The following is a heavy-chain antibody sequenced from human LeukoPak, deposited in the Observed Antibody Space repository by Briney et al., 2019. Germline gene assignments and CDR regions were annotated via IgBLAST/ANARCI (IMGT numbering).Heavy chain of an antibody. D-gene: IGHD6-19*01. CDR1: GGSISSYY. J-gene: IGHJ4*02. CDR3: AREYSSGWYGFDY. CDR2: IYYSGST. V-gene: IGHV4-59*01. Sequence: SETLSLTCTVSGGSISSYYWSWIRQPQGKGLEWIGYIYYSGSTNYNPSLKSRVTISVDTSKNQFSLKLSSVTAADTAVYYCAREYSSGWYGFDYWGQGTLVTVSS.